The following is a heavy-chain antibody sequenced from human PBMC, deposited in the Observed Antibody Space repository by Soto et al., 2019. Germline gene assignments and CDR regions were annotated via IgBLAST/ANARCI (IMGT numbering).Heavy chain of an antibody. V-gene: IGHV5-51*01. CDR3: AATIDYRHSDYPYYVKKV. CDR1: GYSFGSYW. D-gene: IGHD1-26*01. CDR2: IYPGDSET. J-gene: IGHJ6*02. Sequence: PGESLNISCKASGYSFGSYWIGWVRQMPGKVLELMGIIYPGDSETRYSPSFQGQVTISADKSISTAYLQWGSLKASDTAMYYCAATIDYRHSDYPYYVKKVWGQGTSDIV.